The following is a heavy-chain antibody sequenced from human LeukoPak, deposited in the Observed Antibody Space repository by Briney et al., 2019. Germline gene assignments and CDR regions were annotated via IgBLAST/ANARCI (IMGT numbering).Heavy chain of an antibody. CDR2: ISYDGSNK. D-gene: IGHD4-17*01. Sequence: GRSLRLSCAASGFTFSSYAMHWVRQAPGKGLEWVAVISYDGSNKYYADSVKGRFTISRDNSKNTLYLQMNSLRAEDTAVYYCAKDPGGYGDYEGAFDYWGQGTLVTVSS. CDR3: AKDPGGYGDYEGAFDY. J-gene: IGHJ4*02. V-gene: IGHV3-30*04. CDR1: GFTFSSYA.